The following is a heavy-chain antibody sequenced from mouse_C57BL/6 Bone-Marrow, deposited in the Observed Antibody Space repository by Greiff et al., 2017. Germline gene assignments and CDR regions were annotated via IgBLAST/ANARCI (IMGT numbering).Heavy chain of an antibody. V-gene: IGHV5-6*02. CDR3: ARQHGYLFAY. CDR2: ISSGGSYT. Sequence: DVKLVESGGDLVKPGGSLKLSCAASGFTFSSYGMSWVRQTPDKRLEWVATISSGGSYTYYPDSVKGRFTISRDNAKNTLYLQMSSLKSEDTAMYYCARQHGYLFAYWGQGTLVTVSA. J-gene: IGHJ3*01. CDR1: GFTFSSYG. D-gene: IGHD2-2*01.